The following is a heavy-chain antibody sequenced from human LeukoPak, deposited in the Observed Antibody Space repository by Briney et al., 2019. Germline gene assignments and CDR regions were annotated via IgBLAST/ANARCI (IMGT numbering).Heavy chain of an antibody. Sequence: PSETLSLTCAVYGGSFSGYYWSWIRQPPGKGLEWIGEINHSGSTNYNPSLKSRVTISVDTSKNQFSLKLSSVTAADTAVYYCARERGGSCFWGSRSGCENDAFDIWGQGTMVTVSS. CDR1: GGSFSGYY. CDR2: INHSGST. CDR3: ARERGGSCFWGSRSGCENDAFDI. D-gene: IGHD2-15*01. J-gene: IGHJ3*02. V-gene: IGHV4-34*01.